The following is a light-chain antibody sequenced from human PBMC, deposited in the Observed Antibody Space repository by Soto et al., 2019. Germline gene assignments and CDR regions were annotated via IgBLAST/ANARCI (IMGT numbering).Light chain of an antibody. CDR1: SNDIGADDF. V-gene: IGLV2-14*01. CDR3: CSYTTTSTPFV. CDR2: EVT. J-gene: IGLJ1*01. Sequence: QSALTQPASVSGSPGQSITISCTGTSNDIGADDFVSWYQHHPDKTPTLIIFEVTYRPTGISHRFSASKSGNTASLTISGLEAEDEAIYYCCSYTTTSTPFVFGTGTKLTVL.